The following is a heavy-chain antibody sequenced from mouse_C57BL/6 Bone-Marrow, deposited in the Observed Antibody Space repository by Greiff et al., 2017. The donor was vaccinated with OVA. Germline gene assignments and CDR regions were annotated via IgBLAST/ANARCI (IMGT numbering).Heavy chain of an antibody. Sequence: QVQLQQPGAELVKPGASVKLSCKASGYTFTSYWMHWVKQRPGQGLEWIGMIHPNSGSTNYNEKFKSKATLTVDKSSSTAYMQLSSLTSEDSAVYYCARWAWGLLRDYFDYWGQGTTLTVSS. D-gene: IGHD2-3*01. CDR1: GYTFTSYW. CDR2: IHPNSGST. CDR3: ARWAWGLLRDYFDY. J-gene: IGHJ2*01. V-gene: IGHV1-64*01.